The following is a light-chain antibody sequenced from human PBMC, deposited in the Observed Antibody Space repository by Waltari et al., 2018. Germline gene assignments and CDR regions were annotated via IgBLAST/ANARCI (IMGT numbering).Light chain of an antibody. CDR3: LQRSSWPWT. V-gene: IGKV3-11*01. Sequence: EIVLTQSPATLSLSPGERATLHCRSSPSVRHYLAWYQQKVGQAPRLLIYDASNRATGIPARFSGSGSGTDFTFTISSLEPEDFAVYYCLQRSSWPWTFGQGTKVEIK. J-gene: IGKJ1*01. CDR2: DAS. CDR1: PSVRHY.